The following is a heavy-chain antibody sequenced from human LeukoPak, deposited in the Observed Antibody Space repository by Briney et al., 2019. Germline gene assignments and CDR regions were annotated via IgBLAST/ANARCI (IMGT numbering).Heavy chain of an antibody. D-gene: IGHD2-15*01. CDR3: AGRSYHSFDY. CDR1: GGSISSYY. V-gene: IGHV4-59*08. CDR2: IYYSGST. J-gene: IGHJ4*02. Sequence: SETLSLTCTVSGGSISSYYWSWIRQPPGKGLEWIGYIYYSGSTNYNPSLKSRVAISVDTSKNQFSLKLSSVTAADTAVYYCAGRSYHSFDYWGQGTLVTVSS.